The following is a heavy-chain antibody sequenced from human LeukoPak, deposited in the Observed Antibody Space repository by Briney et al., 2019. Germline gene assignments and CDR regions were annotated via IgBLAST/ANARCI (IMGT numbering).Heavy chain of an antibody. D-gene: IGHD5-24*01. Sequence: GGSLKLSCAASGFTFSSYAMHWVRQAPGKGLEWVAVISYDGSNKYYADSVKGRFTISRDNSKNTVSLQMNSLRAEDTAVYYCAGDGWHGLFTYWGQGTLVTVSS. J-gene: IGHJ4*02. V-gene: IGHV3-30*04. CDR2: ISYDGSNK. CDR3: AGDGWHGLFTY. CDR1: GFTFSSYA.